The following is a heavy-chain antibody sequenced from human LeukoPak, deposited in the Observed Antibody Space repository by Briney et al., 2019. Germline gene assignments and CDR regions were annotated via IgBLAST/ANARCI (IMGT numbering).Heavy chain of an antibody. CDR3: ARVGSGYYPVED. D-gene: IGHD3-22*01. J-gene: IGHJ4*02. CDR1: GGSISSGSYY. CDR2: IYTSGST. V-gene: IGHV4-61*02. Sequence: PSGTLSLTCTASGGSISSGSYYWSWIRQPAGKGLEWIGRIYTSGSTNYNPSLKSRVTISVDTSKNQFSLKLSSVTAADTAVYYCARVGSGYYPVEDWGQGTLVTVSS.